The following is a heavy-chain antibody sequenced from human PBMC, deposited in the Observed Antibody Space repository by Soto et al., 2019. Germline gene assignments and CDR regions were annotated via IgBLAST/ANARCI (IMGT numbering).Heavy chain of an antibody. CDR2: MNPYSGNT. CDR1: GYTFTTYD. D-gene: IGHD6-25*01. Sequence: ASVKVSCKASGYTFTTYDISWVRQATGQGLEWMGWMNPYSGNTGYAQKFQGRVTVTRNTSIITVYMELSGLRPDDTAVYYCARRKERSGPHYFDYWGQGSQVTVSS. J-gene: IGHJ4*02. V-gene: IGHV1-8*01. CDR3: ARRKERSGPHYFDY.